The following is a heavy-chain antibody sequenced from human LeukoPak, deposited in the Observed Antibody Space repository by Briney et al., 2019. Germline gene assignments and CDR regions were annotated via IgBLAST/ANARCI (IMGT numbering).Heavy chain of an antibody. V-gene: IGHV3-15*01. Sequence: PGGSLRLSCAAPGFTFSNAWTSWVRQAPGKGLEWVGRIKSKTDGGTTDYAAPVKGRFTISRDDSKNTLYLQMNSLKTEDTAVYYCTTTHYGSGSYSLVDYWGQGTLVTVSS. CDR1: GFTFSNAW. D-gene: IGHD3-10*01. CDR2: IKSKTDGGTT. J-gene: IGHJ4*02. CDR3: TTTHYGSGSYSLVDY.